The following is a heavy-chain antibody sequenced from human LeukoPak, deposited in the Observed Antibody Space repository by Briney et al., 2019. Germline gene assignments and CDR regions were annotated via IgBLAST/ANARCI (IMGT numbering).Heavy chain of an antibody. CDR2: IYYSGST. J-gene: IGHJ4*02. CDR1: GGSIGSYY. CDR3: ARVTTGTRYFDY. V-gene: IGHV4-59*01. Sequence: SETLSLTCTVSGGSIGSYYWSWIRQPPGKGLEWIGYIYYSGSTNYNPSLKSRVTISVDTSKNQFSLKLSSVTAADTAVYYCARVTTGTRYFDYWGQGTLVTVSS. D-gene: IGHD1-1*01.